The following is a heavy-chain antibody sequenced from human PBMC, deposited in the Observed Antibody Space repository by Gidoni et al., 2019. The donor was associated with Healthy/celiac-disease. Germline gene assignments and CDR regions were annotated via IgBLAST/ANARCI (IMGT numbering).Heavy chain of an antibody. CDR2: IYYSGST. V-gene: IGHV4-39*01. D-gene: IGHD1-7*01. CDR3: ARRGWNYVHYYGMDV. Sequence: QLQLQESGPGLVKPSETLSLTCTVSGGSISSSSYYWGWIRQPPGKGLEWIGSIYYSGSTYYNPSLKSRVTISVDTSKNQFSLKLSSVTAADTAVYYCARRGWNYVHYYGMDVWGQGTTVTVSS. J-gene: IGHJ6*02. CDR1: GGSISSSSYY.